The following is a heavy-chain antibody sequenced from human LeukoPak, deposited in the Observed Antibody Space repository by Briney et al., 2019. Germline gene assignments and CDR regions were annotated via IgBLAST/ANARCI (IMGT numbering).Heavy chain of an antibody. Sequence: GGSLRLSCAASGFTFSSYSMNWVRQAPGKGLEWVSTINNSGGSTYYADSVKGRFTISRDNSKNTLYLQMNSLRAGDTAVYYCAKSDTPWGSWYYFDYWGQGTLVTVSS. D-gene: IGHD6-13*01. CDR1: GFTFSSYS. CDR2: INNSGGST. CDR3: AKSDTPWGSWYYFDY. V-gene: IGHV3-23*01. J-gene: IGHJ4*02.